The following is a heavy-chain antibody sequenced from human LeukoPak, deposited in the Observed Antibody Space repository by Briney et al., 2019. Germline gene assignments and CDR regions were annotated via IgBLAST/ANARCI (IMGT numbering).Heavy chain of an antibody. CDR1: GYTLTELS. CDR3: ATDNWSYKN. D-gene: IGHD1-7*01. Sequence: ASVKVSCKVSGYTLTELSMHWVRQAPGKGLEWMGGFDPEDGETIYAQKFQGRVTVTEDTSTDTAYMELSSLRSEDTAVYYCATDNWSYKNWGQGTLVTVSS. CDR2: FDPEDGET. J-gene: IGHJ4*02. V-gene: IGHV1-24*01.